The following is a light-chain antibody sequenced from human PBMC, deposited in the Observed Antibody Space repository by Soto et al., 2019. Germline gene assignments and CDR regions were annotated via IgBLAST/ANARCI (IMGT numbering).Light chain of an antibody. CDR2: DAS. CDR3: QQYDNLPRLT. CDR1: QDISNY. V-gene: IGKV1-33*01. Sequence: DIQMTQSPSFLSASVGDRVTITCQASQDISNYLNWYQKKPGKAPKLLIYDASNLETGVPSRFSGSGSGTDFTFTISSLQPEDFATYFCQQYDNLPRLTFGGGTKVAIK. J-gene: IGKJ4*01.